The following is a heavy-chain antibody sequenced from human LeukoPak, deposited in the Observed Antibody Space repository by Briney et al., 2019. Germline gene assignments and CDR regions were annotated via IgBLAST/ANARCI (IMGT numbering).Heavy chain of an antibody. CDR1: GFTFSSYS. D-gene: IGHD2-21*02. CDR3: ARTDIRAYCGGDCARLYYFDY. CDR2: ISSTSSYI. V-gene: IGHV3-21*01. Sequence: PGGSRRLSCAASGFTFSSYSMNWVRQAPGEGLGWVSSISSTSSYIYYADSVKGRFTISRDNAKNSLYLQMNSLRAEDTAVYYCARTDIRAYCGGDCARLYYFDYWGQGTLVTVSS. J-gene: IGHJ4*02.